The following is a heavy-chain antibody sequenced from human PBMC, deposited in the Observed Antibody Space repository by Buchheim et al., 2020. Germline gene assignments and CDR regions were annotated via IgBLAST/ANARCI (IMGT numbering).Heavy chain of an antibody. V-gene: IGHV4-34*01. J-gene: IGHJ4*02. CDR2: INHSGST. Sequence: QVQLQQWGAGLLKPSETLSLTCAVYGGSFSGYYWSWIRQPPGKGLEWIGEINHSGSTNYNPSLKSRVTISVDTSKNQFSLKLSSVTAADTAVYYCARGNARITMVRGVIRVYYFDYWGQRTL. CDR1: GGSFSGYY. CDR3: ARGNARITMVRGVIRVYYFDY. D-gene: IGHD3-10*01.